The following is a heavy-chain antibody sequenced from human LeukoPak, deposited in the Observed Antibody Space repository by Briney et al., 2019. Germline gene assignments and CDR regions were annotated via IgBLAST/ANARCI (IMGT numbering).Heavy chain of an antibody. CDR3: ARGGYSGSYYRFS. Sequence: PGGSLRLSCAASGFTFSDSWMHWVRQGPGKGPEWLSRTSKDGSDTVYADSAKGRLTASRDNARNTVYLELTNLRPDDTALYYRARGGYSGSYYRFSWGRGTLVTVAS. CDR1: GFTFSDSW. CDR2: TSKDGSDT. J-gene: IGHJ1*01. D-gene: IGHD6-6*01. V-gene: IGHV3-74*01.